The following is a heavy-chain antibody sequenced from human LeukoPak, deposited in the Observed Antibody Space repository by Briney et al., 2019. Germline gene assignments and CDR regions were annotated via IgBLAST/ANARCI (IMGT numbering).Heavy chain of an antibody. CDR2: IWEDGSNI. D-gene: IGHD6-19*01. J-gene: IGHJ4*02. CDR3: ARAGYNSGWYEY. Sequence: GPSLRLSCAASGFTFSTYGMHWVRQAPGKGLECVAGIWEDGSNIYYADSVKGRFIISRDNSKNTLYLQMNSLRAEDTAVYYCARAGYNSGWYEYWGQGTLVTVSS. V-gene: IGHV3-33*01. CDR1: GFTFSTYG.